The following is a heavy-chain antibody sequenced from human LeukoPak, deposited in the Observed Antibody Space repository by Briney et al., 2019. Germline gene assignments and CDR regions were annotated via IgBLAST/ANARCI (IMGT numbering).Heavy chain of an antibody. CDR3: AKVSGSSSSSLDY. J-gene: IGHJ4*02. D-gene: IGHD2-2*01. CDR2: ICGSGGGP. Sequence: GGSLRLSCAASGFTLSNYAMNWVRQAPGEGLEWVSGICGSGGGPSYADSGEGRFTIPRDDSENSVYLQMNGLKAEGPAIFSVAKVSGSSSSSLDYWGQGTLVTVSS. CDR1: GFTLSNYA. V-gene: IGHV3-23*01.